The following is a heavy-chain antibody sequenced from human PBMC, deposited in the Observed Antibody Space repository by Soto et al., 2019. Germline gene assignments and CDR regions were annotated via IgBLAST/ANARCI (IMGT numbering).Heavy chain of an antibody. V-gene: IGHV1-69*06. CDR2: IIPTLGTP. CDR1: GGTFRTHA. Sequence: QVQLVQSGAEVKKPGSSVKVSCKASGGTFRTHAISWVRQGPEQGLEWLGGIIPTLGTPNYAQKLQGRVTVTADKYTSTAYMELSRLTSEDTAVYYCARAAFRSGYYGYYYGMDVWGQGTAVNVS. CDR3: ARAAFRSGYYGYYYGMDV. D-gene: IGHD3-3*01. J-gene: IGHJ6*02.